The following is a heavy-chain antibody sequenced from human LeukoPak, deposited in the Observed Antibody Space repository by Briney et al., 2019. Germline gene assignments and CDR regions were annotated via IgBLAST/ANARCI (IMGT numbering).Heavy chain of an antibody. Sequence: PGGSLRLSCAASGFTFSSYSMNWVRQAPGKGLGWVSSISSSSSYIYYADSVKGRFTISRDNAKNSLYLQMNSLRAEDTAVYYCARDGGHCSSTSCYALSDYWGQGTLVTVSS. CDR1: GFTFSSYS. CDR3: ARDGGHCSSTSCYALSDY. V-gene: IGHV3-21*01. CDR2: ISSSSSYI. D-gene: IGHD2-2*03. J-gene: IGHJ4*02.